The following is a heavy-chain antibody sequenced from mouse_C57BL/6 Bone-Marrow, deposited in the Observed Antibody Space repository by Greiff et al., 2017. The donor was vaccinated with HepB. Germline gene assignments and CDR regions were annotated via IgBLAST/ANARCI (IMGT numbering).Heavy chain of an antibody. CDR3: ARDSSGYLYYFDY. V-gene: IGHV1-26*01. Sequence: EVQLQQSGPELVKHGASVKISCKASGYTFTDYYMNWVKQSHGKSLEWIGDINPNNGGTSYNQKFKGKATLTVDKSSSTAYMELRSLTSEDSAVYYCARDSSGYLYYFDYWGQGTTLTVSS. D-gene: IGHD3-2*02. CDR2: INPNNGGT. CDR1: GYTFTDYY. J-gene: IGHJ2*01.